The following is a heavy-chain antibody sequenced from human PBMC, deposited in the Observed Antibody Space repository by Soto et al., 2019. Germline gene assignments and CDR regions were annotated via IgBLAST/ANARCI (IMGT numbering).Heavy chain of an antibody. V-gene: IGHV3-23*01. CDR2: ISGSGGST. J-gene: IGHJ4*02. CDR1: GFTFSSYA. CDR3: AKEWLEVRATPYGY. D-gene: IGHD3-10*01. Sequence: GSLRLSCAASGFTFSSYAMSWVRQPPGKGLEWVSAISGSGGSTYYADSVKGRFTISRDNSKNTLYLQMNSLRAEDTAVYYCAKEWLEVRATPYGYWGQGTLVTVSS.